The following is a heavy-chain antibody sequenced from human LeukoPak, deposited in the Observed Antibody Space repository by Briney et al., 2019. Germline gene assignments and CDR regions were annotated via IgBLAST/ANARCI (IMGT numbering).Heavy chain of an antibody. V-gene: IGHV3-13*01. D-gene: IGHD6-13*01. CDR2: IGTAGDT. CDR3: VRVSSFDAFDI. Sequence: GGSLRLSCAASGFTFSSYDMHWVRQATGKGLEWVSAIGTAGDTYYPGSVKGRFTISRENAKNSLCLQMNSLRAGDTAVYYCVRVSSFDAFDIWGQGTMVTVSS. CDR1: GFTFSSYD. J-gene: IGHJ3*02.